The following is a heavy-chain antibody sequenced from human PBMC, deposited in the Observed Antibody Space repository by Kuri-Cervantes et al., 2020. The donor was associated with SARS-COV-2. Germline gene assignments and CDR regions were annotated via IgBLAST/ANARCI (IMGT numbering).Heavy chain of an antibody. J-gene: IGHJ5*02. CDR1: NYTIKSSFY. Sequence: ESLKISCNVFNYTIKSSFYWAWIRQPPGRGLEWIGSISDSGTTHYNPSLKSRVTISVDTSKNQFSLKLSSVTAADTAVYYCARDLRFMVRGVIGWFDPWGQGTLVTVSS. CDR2: ISDSGTT. D-gene: IGHD3-10*01. CDR3: ARDLRFMVRGVIGWFDP. V-gene: IGHV4-38-2*02.